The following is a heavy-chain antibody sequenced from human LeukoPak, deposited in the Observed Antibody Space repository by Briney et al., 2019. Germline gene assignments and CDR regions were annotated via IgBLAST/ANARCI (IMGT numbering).Heavy chain of an antibody. CDR1: GFTFSSYA. CDR3: ARKGRPGRGPHYFDY. Sequence: GGSLRLSCAASGFTFSSYAMSWVRQAPGKGLEWVSAISGSGGSTYYADSVKGRFTISRDNSKNTLYLQMNSLRAEDTAVYYCARKGRPGRGPHYFDYWGQGTLVTVSS. V-gene: IGHV3-23*01. J-gene: IGHJ4*02. D-gene: IGHD3-10*01. CDR2: ISGSGGST.